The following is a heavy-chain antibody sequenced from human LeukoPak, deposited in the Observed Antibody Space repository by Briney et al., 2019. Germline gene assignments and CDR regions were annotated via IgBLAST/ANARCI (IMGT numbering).Heavy chain of an antibody. J-gene: IGHJ4*02. CDR1: GYTFTGYY. CDR3: ARDWQWSEGDY. CDR2: INPNSGGT. V-gene: IGHV1-2*06. Sequence: VASVKVSCKASGYTFTGYYMHWVRQAPGQGLEWMGRINPNSGGTNYAQKFQGRVTMTRDTSISTDYMELSRLRSDDTAVYYCARDWQWSEGDYWGQGTLVTVSS. D-gene: IGHD6-19*01.